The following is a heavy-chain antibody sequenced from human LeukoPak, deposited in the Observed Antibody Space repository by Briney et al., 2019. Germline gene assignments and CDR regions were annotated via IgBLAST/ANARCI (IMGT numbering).Heavy chain of an antibody. J-gene: IGHJ4*01. Sequence: GGSLRLSCAASGFTFSSYAMNWVRQAPGRGLEWVSYIGPSGTAIYYADSVKGRFTISRDNARNSLYLQMNSLRAEDTAVYYCARQGDDYWGHGTLVTVSS. CDR1: GFTFSSYA. CDR2: IGPSGTAI. CDR3: ARQGDDY. V-gene: IGHV3-48*01. D-gene: IGHD3-16*01.